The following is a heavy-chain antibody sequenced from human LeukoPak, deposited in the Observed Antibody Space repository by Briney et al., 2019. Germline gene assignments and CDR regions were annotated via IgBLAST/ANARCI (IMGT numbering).Heavy chain of an antibody. D-gene: IGHD2-15*01. J-gene: IGHJ4*02. CDR3: ARRLSSIATSAANDY. V-gene: IGHV5-51*01. CDR2: IHPGNSET. CDR1: GYSFSSYW. Sequence: GESLKISCKGSGYSFSSYWIAWVRQMPGKGLEWMEIIHPGNSETTYNPSFRGHVTMSADKSVTTAYLQWSSLEASDTAMYYCARRLSSIATSAANDYWGQGTLVTVSS.